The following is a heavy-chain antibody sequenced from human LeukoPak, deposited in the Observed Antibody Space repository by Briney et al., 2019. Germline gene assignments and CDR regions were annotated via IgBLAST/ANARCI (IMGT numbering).Heavy chain of an antibody. Sequence: SETLSLTCTVSGRSISSYYWSWIRQPPGKGLEWIGYIYYSGSTNYNPSLKSRVTISVETSKNQFSLKLSSVTAADTAVYYCARGSYDFWSGYYTLDYWGQGTLATVSS. J-gene: IGHJ4*02. V-gene: IGHV4-59*01. CDR2: IYYSGST. D-gene: IGHD3-3*01. CDR3: ARGSYDFWSGYYTLDY. CDR1: GRSISSYY.